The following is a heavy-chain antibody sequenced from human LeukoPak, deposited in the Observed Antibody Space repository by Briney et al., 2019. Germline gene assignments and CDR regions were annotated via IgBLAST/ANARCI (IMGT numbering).Heavy chain of an antibody. Sequence: WASVTVSCKASGGTFNSYAISWVRQAPGQGLEWMGWISAYNGNTNYAQKLQGRVTMTTDTSTSTAYMELRSLRSDGTAVYYCASGIGSTVVTRAEYFQHWGQGTLVTVSS. J-gene: IGHJ1*01. CDR2: ISAYNGNT. CDR3: ASGIGSTVVTRAEYFQH. CDR1: GGTFNSYA. D-gene: IGHD4-23*01. V-gene: IGHV1-18*01.